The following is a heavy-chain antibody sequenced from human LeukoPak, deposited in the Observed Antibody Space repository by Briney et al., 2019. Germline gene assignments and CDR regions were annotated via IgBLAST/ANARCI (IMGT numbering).Heavy chain of an antibody. CDR1: GFTFDDYA. CDR3: AKVAGVQPHQYYYYMDV. V-gene: IGHV3-9*01. Sequence: QAGRSLRLSCAASGFTFDDYAMHWVRQAPGKGLEWVSGISWNSGSIGYADSVKGRFTISRDNSKNTLYLQMNSLRAEDTAVYYCAKVAGVQPHQYYYYMDVWGKGTTVTVSS. J-gene: IGHJ6*03. D-gene: IGHD3-16*01. CDR2: ISWNSGSI.